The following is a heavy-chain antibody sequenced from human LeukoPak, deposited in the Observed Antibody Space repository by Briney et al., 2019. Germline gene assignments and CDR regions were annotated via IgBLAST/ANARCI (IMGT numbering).Heavy chain of an antibody. J-gene: IGHJ4*02. Sequence: GASVKVSCKASGGTFSSYAISWVRQAPGQGLEWMGGIIPIFGTANYAQKFQGRVTITADESTSTAYMELSSLRSEDTAVYYCARDKGTIGWLGPFDYWGQGTLVTVSS. D-gene: IGHD3-22*01. CDR1: GGTFSSYA. CDR3: ARDKGTIGWLGPFDY. V-gene: IGHV1-69*13. CDR2: IIPIFGTA.